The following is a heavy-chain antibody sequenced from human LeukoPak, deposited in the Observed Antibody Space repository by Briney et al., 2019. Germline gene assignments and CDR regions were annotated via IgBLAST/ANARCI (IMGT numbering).Heavy chain of an antibody. J-gene: IGHJ4*02. CDR1: GFTVSSNY. V-gene: IGHV3-53*01. Sequence: PGGSLRLSCATSGFTVSSNYMSWVRQAPGKGLEWVSVIYSDGRTYYADSVKGRFTISRDKSKNTLYLQMNSLRAEDTAVYYCARGGGLLVAATFDYWGQGTLVTVSS. CDR3: ARGGGLLVAATFDY. D-gene: IGHD2-15*01. CDR2: IYSDGRT.